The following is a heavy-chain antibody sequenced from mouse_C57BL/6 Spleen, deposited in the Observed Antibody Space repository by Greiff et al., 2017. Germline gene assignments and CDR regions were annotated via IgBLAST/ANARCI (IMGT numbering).Heavy chain of an antibody. CDR1: GYTFTSYW. V-gene: IGHV1-69*01. J-gene: IGHJ3*01. CDR3: ARYGSSPWFAY. Sequence: QVQLQQPGAELVMPGASVKLSCKASGYTFTSYWMHWVKQRPGQGLEWIGELDPSDSYTNYNQKFKGKSTLTVDKSSSTAYMQLSSLTSEDSAVYYCARYGSSPWFAYWGQGTLVTVSA. D-gene: IGHD1-1*01. CDR2: LDPSDSYT.